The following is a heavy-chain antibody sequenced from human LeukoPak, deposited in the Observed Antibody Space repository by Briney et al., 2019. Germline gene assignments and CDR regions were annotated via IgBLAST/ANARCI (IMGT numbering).Heavy chain of an antibody. CDR2: IWSDGSNK. J-gene: IGHJ4*02. CDR3: ARVRCSSTSCYSLFDY. D-gene: IGHD2-2*01. V-gene: IGHV3-33*01. CDR1: GFTFNNYG. Sequence: PGGSLRLSCAASGFTFNNYGMHCVRQAPGKGLEWVAVIWSDGSNKYYGDSVKGRFTISRDNSKNTLYLQMNSLRAEDTAVYFCARVRCSSTSCYSLFDYWGQGTLVTVSS.